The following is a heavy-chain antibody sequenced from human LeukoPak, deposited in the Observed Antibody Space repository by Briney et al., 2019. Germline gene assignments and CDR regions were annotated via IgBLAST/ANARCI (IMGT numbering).Heavy chain of an antibody. CDR1: GYTFTGYY. CDR2: INPNSGGT. CDR3: AASRYFDWLLFD. D-gene: IGHD3-9*01. Sequence: EASVKVSCTASGYTFTGYYMHWVRQAPGQGLEWMGRINPNSGGTNYAQKFRGRVTMTRDTSISTAYMELSRLRSDDTAVYYCAASRYFDWLLFDWGQGTLVTVSS. V-gene: IGHV1-2*06. J-gene: IGHJ4*02.